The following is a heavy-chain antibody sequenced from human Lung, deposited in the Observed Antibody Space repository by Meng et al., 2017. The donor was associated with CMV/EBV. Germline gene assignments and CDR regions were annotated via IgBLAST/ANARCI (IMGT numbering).Heavy chain of an antibody. CDR3: AKNRGRYCSGGSCYSYGYFDP. Sequence: SXXVSXXASGGAFSIYSISWVRQAPGQGLEWMGGIIPILGVTNYAQKFQGRVTITADKSTSTAYMELSSLRSQDTAVYYCAKNRGRYCSGGSCYSYGYFDPXGQGXLLTVSS. CDR1: GGAFSIYS. CDR2: IIPILGVT. J-gene: IGHJ5*02. V-gene: IGHV1-69*10. D-gene: IGHD2-15*01.